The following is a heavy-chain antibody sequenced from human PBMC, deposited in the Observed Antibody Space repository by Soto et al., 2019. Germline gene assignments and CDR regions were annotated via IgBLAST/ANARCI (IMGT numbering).Heavy chain of an antibody. CDR3: ARVDKAMIGFGAFDI. CDR1: GYTFTSYG. J-gene: IGHJ3*02. Sequence: ASVKVSCKASGYTFTSYGISWVRQAPGQGLEWMGWISAYNGNTNYAQKLQGRVTMTTDTSTSTAYMELRSLRSDDTAVYYCARVDKAMIGFGAFDIWGQGTMVTDSS. CDR2: ISAYNGNT. V-gene: IGHV1-18*01. D-gene: IGHD5-18*01.